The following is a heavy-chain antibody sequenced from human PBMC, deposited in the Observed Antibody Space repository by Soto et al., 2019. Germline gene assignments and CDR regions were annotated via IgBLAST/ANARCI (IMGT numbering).Heavy chain of an antibody. D-gene: IGHD3-10*01. CDR2: IYWDDDK. V-gene: IGHV2-5*02. J-gene: IGHJ6*02. Sequence: QITLKESGPTLVKPTQTLTLTCTFSGFSLRTSEVGVGWIRQPPGKALEWLALIYWDDDKRYSPSLKSRLTIVKDTSNNLVVLIMANMDPVVTGTYYCTHIVYYGSGRGGLDVWGQGTTVTVSS. CDR3: THIVYYGSGRGGLDV. CDR1: GFSLRTSEVG.